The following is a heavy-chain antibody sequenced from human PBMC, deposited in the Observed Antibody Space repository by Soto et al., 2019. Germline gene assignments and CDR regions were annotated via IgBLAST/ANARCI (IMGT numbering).Heavy chain of an antibody. V-gene: IGHV3-23*01. CDR3: AKNQGVELVPLATVDWFDP. J-gene: IGHJ5*02. D-gene: IGHD1-26*01. CDR1: GFIFENFG. Sequence: PGCSLRLSCASSGFIFENFGMSWVRQAPGKGLEWISSISGSGFKKYYADSVKGRFTISRDNSKSTVYLELNNLSAEDTAVYHCAKNQGVELVPLATVDWFDPWGQGSVVTVSS. CDR2: ISGSGFKK.